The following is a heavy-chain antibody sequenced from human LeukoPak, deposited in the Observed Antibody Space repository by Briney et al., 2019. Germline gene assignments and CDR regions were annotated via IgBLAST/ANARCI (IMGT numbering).Heavy chain of an antibody. CDR3: ARDLAGTTSPVMDV. Sequence: GASVEVSCKASGYTFTSYGISWVRQAPGQGLEWMGWISAYNGNTNYAQKLQGRVTMTTDTSTSTAYMELRSLRSDDTAVYYCARDLAGTTSPVMDVWGKGTTVTVSS. V-gene: IGHV1-18*01. J-gene: IGHJ6*03. CDR2: ISAYNGNT. D-gene: IGHD1-1*01. CDR1: GYTFTSYG.